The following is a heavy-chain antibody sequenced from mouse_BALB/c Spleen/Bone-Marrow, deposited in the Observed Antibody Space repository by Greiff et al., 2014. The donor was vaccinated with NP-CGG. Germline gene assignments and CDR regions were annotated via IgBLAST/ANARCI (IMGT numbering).Heavy chain of an antibody. CDR3: TRGLGWFGY. J-gene: IGHJ3*01. CDR2: ISDGGSYT. V-gene: IGHV5-4*02. CDR1: GFTFSDYY. D-gene: IGHD4-1*01. Sequence: EVQLEESRGDLLASGGSLRLSCAASGFTFSDYYMYWIRQTPEKRLEWVATISDGGSYTNYADSVKGRFTISRDNAKNNLYLQMSSLKSEDTAMYYCTRGLGWFGYWGQGTLVTVSA.